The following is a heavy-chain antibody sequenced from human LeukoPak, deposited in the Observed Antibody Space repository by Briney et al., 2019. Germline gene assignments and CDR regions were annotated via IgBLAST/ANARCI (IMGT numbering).Heavy chain of an antibody. J-gene: IGHJ4*02. D-gene: IGHD2-8*02. V-gene: IGHV3-21*04. Sequence: PGGSLRLSCAASGFPFSSYSMKWVRPAPGKGLEWVSSISSSSSYIYYADSEKGRFTISRDNSKSTLSLQMNSLRAEDTAIYYCATYRQVLLPFESWGQGTLVTVSS. CDR1: GFPFSSYS. CDR2: ISSSSSYI. CDR3: ATYRQVLLPFES.